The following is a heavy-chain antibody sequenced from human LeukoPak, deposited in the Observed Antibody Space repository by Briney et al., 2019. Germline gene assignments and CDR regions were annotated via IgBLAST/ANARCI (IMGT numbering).Heavy chain of an antibody. CDR1: GFTFSNAW. J-gene: IGHJ6*02. CDR3: TTGGTFTMIVVTPNDGMDV. CDR2: IKSKTDGGTT. D-gene: IGHD3-22*01. V-gene: IGHV3-15*01. Sequence: GGSLRLSCAAYGFTFSNAWMSWVRQAPGKGLEWVGRIKSKTDGGTTDYAAPVKGRFTISRDDSKNTLYLQMNSLKTEDTAVYYCTTGGTFTMIVVTPNDGMDVWGQGTTVTVSS.